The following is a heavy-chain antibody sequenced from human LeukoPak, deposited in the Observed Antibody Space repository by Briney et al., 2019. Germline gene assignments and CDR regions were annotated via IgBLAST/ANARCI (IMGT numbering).Heavy chain of an antibody. CDR1: GGSISSYY. D-gene: IGHD3-10*01. V-gene: IGHV4-59*01. CDR3: ARTVMWFGEYYFDY. J-gene: IGHJ4*02. Sequence: SETLSLTCTVSGGSISSYYWGWIRQPPGKGLECIGYIYYSGSTNYNPSLKSRVTISVDTSKNQFSLKLSSVTAADTAVYYCARTVMWFGEYYFDYWGQGTLVTVSS. CDR2: IYYSGST.